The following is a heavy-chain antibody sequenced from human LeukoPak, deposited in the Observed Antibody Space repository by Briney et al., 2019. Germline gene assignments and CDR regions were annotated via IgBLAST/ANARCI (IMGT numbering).Heavy chain of an antibody. V-gene: IGHV4-34*01. CDR2: IYHSGST. D-gene: IGHD6-6*01. CDR3: ARRSHYTSSSGTPY. CDR1: GGSFSGYY. J-gene: IGHJ4*01. Sequence: SETLSLTCAVYGGSFSGYYWTWIRQPPGKGLEWIGEIYHSGSTNYNPSLKSRVTISVDTSKSQFSLKLSSVTAADTAMYYCARRSHYTSSSGTPYWGHGTLVPASS.